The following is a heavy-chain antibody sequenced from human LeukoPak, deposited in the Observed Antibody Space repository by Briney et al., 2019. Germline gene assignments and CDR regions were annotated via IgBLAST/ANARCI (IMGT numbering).Heavy chain of an antibody. J-gene: IGHJ5*02. V-gene: IGHV3-15*01. CDR2: IKSSNHGGTT. Sequence: GGSLRPSCAASGFTFSNAWMSWVRQAPGKGLEWLGHIKSSNHGGTTDYAAPVKGRFTISRDDSKNTLYLQMNSLQTDDTAVSYCTTSDIVPEVIARNYFDAWGQGTLVTVSS. CDR1: GFTFSNAW. CDR3: TTSDIVPEVIARNYFDA. D-gene: IGHD2-8*01.